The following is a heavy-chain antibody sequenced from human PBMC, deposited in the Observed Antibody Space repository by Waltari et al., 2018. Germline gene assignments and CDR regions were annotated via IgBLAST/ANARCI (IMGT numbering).Heavy chain of an antibody. CDR3: ARESYSSSSRFDY. CDR2: IGTAVDT. J-gene: IGHJ4*02. V-gene: IGHV3-13*01. CDR1: GFTFSSYD. Sequence: EVQLVESGGGLVQPGGSLRLSCAASGFTFSSYDMHWVRPATGKGLEWVSAIGTAVDTYYPASVKGRFTISREKAKNSLYLQMNSLRAGDTAVYYCARESYSSSSRFDYWGQGTLVTVSS. D-gene: IGHD6-6*01.